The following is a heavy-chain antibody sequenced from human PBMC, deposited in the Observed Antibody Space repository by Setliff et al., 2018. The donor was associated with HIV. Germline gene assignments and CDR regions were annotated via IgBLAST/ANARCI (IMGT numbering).Heavy chain of an antibody. CDR1: GGTFNTYT. D-gene: IGHD3-10*01. CDR2: IIPFTGTT. CDR3: ARAPRLTMIRGVFDY. V-gene: IGHV1-69*16. J-gene: IGHJ4*02. Sequence: SVKVSCKASGGTFNTYTITWVRQAPGQGLEWMGGIIPFTGTTNYAQKFQGRVTITTDESRSIVYMEVSSLRSEDTAVYYCARAPRLTMIRGVFDYWGQGTLGTSPQ.